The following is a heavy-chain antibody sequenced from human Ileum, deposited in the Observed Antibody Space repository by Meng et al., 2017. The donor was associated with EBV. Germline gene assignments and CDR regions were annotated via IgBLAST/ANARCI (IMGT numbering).Heavy chain of an antibody. Sequence: QVQLVQSGSELKKPGASVRISCKASGYTFTTYGMNWVRQAPGQGLEWMGWINTHTGNPTYGQGFTGRFVLSSDTSVSTANLQISSLKAEDTAVYYCARGGPYPDSSGFHWYFDIWGRGTLVTVAS. J-gene: IGHJ2*01. CDR1: GYTFTTYG. CDR2: INTHTGNP. V-gene: IGHV7-4-1*02. CDR3: ARGGPYPDSSGFHWYFDI. D-gene: IGHD3-22*01.